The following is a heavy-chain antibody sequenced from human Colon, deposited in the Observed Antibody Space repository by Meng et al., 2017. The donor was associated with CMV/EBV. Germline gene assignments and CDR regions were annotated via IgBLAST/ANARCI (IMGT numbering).Heavy chain of an antibody. CDR3: ARIGYCGSTSCYSYYGMDV. CDR2: ISRSGDIV. CDR1: GFTFSNYE. V-gene: IGHV3-48*03. D-gene: IGHD2-2*02. J-gene: IGHJ6*02. Sequence: GESLKISCAVSGFTFSNYEMNWVRQAPGKGLEWVSYISRSGDIVYDADSVKGRFTIARDNAKNLLYLQMNSLRAEDTAVYYCARIGYCGSTSCYSYYGMDVWGQGTTVTVSS.